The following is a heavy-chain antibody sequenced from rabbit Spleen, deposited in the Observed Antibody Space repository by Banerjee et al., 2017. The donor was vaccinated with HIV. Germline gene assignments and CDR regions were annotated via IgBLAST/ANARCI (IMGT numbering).Heavy chain of an antibody. D-gene: IGHD2-1*01. J-gene: IGHJ4*01. CDR2: IDTGSSGFT. CDR3: ARSSAGDFDYFNL. CDR1: GVSFSSSSY. V-gene: IGHV1S40*01. Sequence: QSLEESGGDLVKPGASLTLTCTASGVSFSSSSYMCWVRQAPGKGLEWIVCIDTGSSGFTYFASWAKGRFTISKTSSTTVTLQMTSLTAADTATYFCARSSAGDFDYFNLWGPGTLVTVS.